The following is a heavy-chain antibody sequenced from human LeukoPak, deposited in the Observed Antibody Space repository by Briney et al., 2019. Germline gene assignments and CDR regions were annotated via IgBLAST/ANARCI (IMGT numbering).Heavy chain of an antibody. CDR3: ATAAKYSYAYDS. CDR1: GYIFTTSW. V-gene: IGHV5-51*01. CDR2: IYPADSDT. J-gene: IGHJ5*01. D-gene: IGHD5-18*01. Sequence: GEPLQISCNGSGYIFTTSWIGWVRQVPGKGLEWMGIIYPADSDTRYSPSFQGQVTISADKSLSTAYLQWSSLKASDTAMYYCATAAKYSYAYDSWGQGTLVTVSS.